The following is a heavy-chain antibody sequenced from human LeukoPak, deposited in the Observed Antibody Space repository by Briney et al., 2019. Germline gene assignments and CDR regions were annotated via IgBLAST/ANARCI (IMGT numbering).Heavy chain of an antibody. CDR2: ISAYNGNT. CDR1: GYTFTSYG. J-gene: IGHJ4*02. CDR3: ARSYSSGWYSRQEAGLFDY. D-gene: IGHD6-19*01. V-gene: IGHV1-18*01. Sequence: GASVKVSCKASGYTFTSYGISWVRQAPGQGLEWMGWISAYNGNTNYAQKLQGRVTMTRDTSISTAYMELSRLRSDDTAVYYCARSYSSGWYSRQEAGLFDYWGQGTLVTVSS.